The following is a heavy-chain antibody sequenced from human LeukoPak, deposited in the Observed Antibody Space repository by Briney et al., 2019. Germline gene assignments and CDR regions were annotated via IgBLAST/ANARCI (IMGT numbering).Heavy chain of an antibody. CDR1: GGSISSYC. V-gene: IGHV4-59*01. J-gene: IGHJ4*02. Sequence: SETLSLTCTVSGGSISSYCWSWIRQPPGKGLEWIGYIYYSGSTNYNPSLKSRVTISVDTSKNQFSLKLSSVTAADTAVYYCARSSVYDYVWGSYPDMYYFDYWGQGTLVTVSS. CDR2: IYYSGST. D-gene: IGHD3-16*02. CDR3: ARSSVYDYVWGSYPDMYYFDY.